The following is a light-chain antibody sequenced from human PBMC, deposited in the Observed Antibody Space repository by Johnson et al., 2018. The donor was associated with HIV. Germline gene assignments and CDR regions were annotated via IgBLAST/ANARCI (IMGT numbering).Light chain of an antibody. CDR3: ATWDSSLNPHYV. CDR2: ENN. Sequence: QSVLTQSPSVSAAPGQKVTISCSGSSSNIGDNYVSWYQQLPGTAPKLLIYENNKRPSGIPARFSASKSGTSATLGITGLQTGDEADYYCATWDSSLNPHYVFGTGTKVTVL. CDR1: SSNIGDNY. V-gene: IGLV1-51*02. J-gene: IGLJ1*01.